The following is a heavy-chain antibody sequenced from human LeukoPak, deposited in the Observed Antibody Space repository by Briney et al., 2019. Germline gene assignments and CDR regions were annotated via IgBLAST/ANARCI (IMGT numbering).Heavy chain of an antibody. V-gene: IGHV1-2*02. CDR3: ARVRKYYYDSSGYRFDP. CDR1: GYTFTGYY. Sequence: ASVKVSCKASGYTFTGYYMHWVRQAPGQGLEWMGWINPNSGGTNYAQKFQGGVTMTRDTSISTAYMELSRLRSDDTAVYYCARVRKYYYDSSGYRFDPWGQGTLVTVSS. D-gene: IGHD3-22*01. J-gene: IGHJ5*02. CDR2: INPNSGGT.